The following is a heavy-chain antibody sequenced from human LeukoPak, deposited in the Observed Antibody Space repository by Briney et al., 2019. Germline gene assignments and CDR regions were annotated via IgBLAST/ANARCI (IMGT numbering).Heavy chain of an antibody. V-gene: IGHV5-51*01. CDR1: GYSFTSYW. Sequence: GESLKISCKGSGYSFTSYWIGWVRQMPGKGLEWMGTIYPGDSDTRYSPSFQGQVTISADKSISTAYLQWSSLKASDTAVYYCARVVGCGGDCYSGISDYWGQGTLVTVSS. CDR3: ARVVGCGGDCYSGISDY. J-gene: IGHJ4*02. CDR2: IYPGDSDT. D-gene: IGHD2-21*02.